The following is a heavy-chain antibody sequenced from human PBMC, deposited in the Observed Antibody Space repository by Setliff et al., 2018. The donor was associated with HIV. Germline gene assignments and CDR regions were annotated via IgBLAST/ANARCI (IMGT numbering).Heavy chain of an antibody. CDR3: ARPYSGRGGGAWFDP. CDR1: GGSISSSHKY. Sequence: SETLSLTCTVSGGSISSSHKYWGWIRQPPGKGLEWIGSVIYGGDTFYNPSLKSRVTISVDTSNNQVSLNLISVTAADMAVYYCARPYSGRGGGAWFDPWGQGTLVTVSS. V-gene: IGHV4-39*01. D-gene: IGHD5-12*01. CDR2: VIYGGDT. J-gene: IGHJ5*02.